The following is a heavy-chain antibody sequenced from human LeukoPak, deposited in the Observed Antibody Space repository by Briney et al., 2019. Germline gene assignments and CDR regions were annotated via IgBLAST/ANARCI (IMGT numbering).Heavy chain of an antibody. CDR1: GFTFSSYA. J-gene: IGHJ4*02. Sequence: SGGSLRLSCAASGFTFSSYAITWVRQAPGKGLKWVSAISGSGGSTYYADSVKGRFTISRDNSKNTLYLQMNSLRAEDTAVYYCANQPGGYSNGFDYWGQGTLVTVSS. CDR3: ANQPGGYSNGFDY. CDR2: ISGSGGST. V-gene: IGHV3-23*01. D-gene: IGHD4-11*01.